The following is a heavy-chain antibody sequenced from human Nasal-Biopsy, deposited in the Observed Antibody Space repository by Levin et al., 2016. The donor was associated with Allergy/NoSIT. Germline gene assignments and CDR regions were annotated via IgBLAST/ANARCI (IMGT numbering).Heavy chain of an antibody. Sequence: GGSLRLSCVASGFSFSTHAMHWVRQAPGKGLEWVAVISYDGSNEFYADSVKGRFTISRDNSRNTVDLQMNSLRLEDTAVYYCAKDRVNIVASGYFDHWGPGALVTVSS. CDR1: GFSFSTHA. J-gene: IGHJ4*02. D-gene: IGHD3-22*01. CDR3: AKDRVNIVASGYFDH. V-gene: IGHV3-30*04. CDR2: ISYDGSNE.